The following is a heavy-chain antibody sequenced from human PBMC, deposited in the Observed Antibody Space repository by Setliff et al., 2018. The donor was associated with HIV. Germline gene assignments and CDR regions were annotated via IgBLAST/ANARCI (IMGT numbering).Heavy chain of an antibody. Sequence: PGESLKISCQASGFTFTNDWIAWVRQTPGKGLEGMGIINPGDSDTRYRPSFQGKVTISVDKSINTAYLPWTGLKASDSATYYCAASFNYKSDYYSVFVYWGQGTLVTVSS. D-gene: IGHD2-21*01. V-gene: IGHV5-51*01. CDR3: AASFNYKSDYYSVFVY. CDR1: GFTFTNDW. J-gene: IGHJ4*02. CDR2: INPGDSDT.